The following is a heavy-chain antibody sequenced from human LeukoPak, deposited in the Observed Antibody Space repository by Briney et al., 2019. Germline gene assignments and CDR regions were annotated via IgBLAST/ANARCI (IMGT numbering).Heavy chain of an antibody. CDR3: AYYDSSGYYYGRLRY. Sequence: GGSLRLSCAASGFTFSSYSMNWVRQTPGKGLEWVSSMNADSSNTHYADSMKGRFTISRDNSKNMLYLQMNSLRVDDTAVYFCAYYDSSGYYYGRLRYWGQGTPVTVSS. CDR2: MNADSSNT. V-gene: IGHV3-23*01. D-gene: IGHD3-22*01. CDR1: GFTFSSYS. J-gene: IGHJ4*02.